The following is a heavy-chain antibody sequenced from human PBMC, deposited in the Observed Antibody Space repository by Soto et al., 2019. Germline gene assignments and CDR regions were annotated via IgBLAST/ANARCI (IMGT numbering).Heavy chain of an antibody. CDR3: ARVGYDFWSGYYKGWFDP. D-gene: IGHD3-3*01. V-gene: IGHV4-30-4*01. J-gene: IGHJ5*02. CDR1: GGSISSGDYY. CDR2: IYYSGST. Sequence: SETLSLTCTVSGGSISSGDYYWSWIRQPPGKGLEWIGYIYYSGSTYYDPSLKSRVTISVDTSKNQFSLKLSSVTAADTAVYYCARVGYDFWSGYYKGWFDPWGQGTLVTVSS.